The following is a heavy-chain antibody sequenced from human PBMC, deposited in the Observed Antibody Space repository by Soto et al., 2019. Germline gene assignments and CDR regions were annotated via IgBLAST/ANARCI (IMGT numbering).Heavy chain of an antibody. Sequence: QVQLVESGGGVVQPGRSLRLSCAASGFSFSYYGMHWVRQAPGKGLEWVAVIWYDGSNRHYADSVKGRFTISRDKSKKPLYLQMSSLRAEDTAVYYCARERDQDSIGYDGIANDAFDIWGQGTMVTVSS. V-gene: IGHV3-33*01. CDR1: GFSFSYYG. J-gene: IGHJ3*02. CDR2: IWYDGSNR. D-gene: IGHD3-22*01. CDR3: ARERDQDSIGYDGIANDAFDI.